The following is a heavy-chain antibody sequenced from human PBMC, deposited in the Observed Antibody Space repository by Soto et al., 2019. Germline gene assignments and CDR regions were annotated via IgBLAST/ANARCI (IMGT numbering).Heavy chain of an antibody. CDR1: GDSVSSNSAA. CDR2: TYYRSKWYN. Sequence: SQTLSLTCAISGDSVSSNSAAWNWIRQSPSRGLEWLGRTYYRSKWYNDYAVSVKSRITINPDTSKNQFYLQLNSVTPEDTAVYYCARGTDLGYCSSTSCYPNWFDPWGQGTLVTVSS. V-gene: IGHV6-1*01. D-gene: IGHD2-2*01. CDR3: ARGTDLGYCSSTSCYPNWFDP. J-gene: IGHJ5*02.